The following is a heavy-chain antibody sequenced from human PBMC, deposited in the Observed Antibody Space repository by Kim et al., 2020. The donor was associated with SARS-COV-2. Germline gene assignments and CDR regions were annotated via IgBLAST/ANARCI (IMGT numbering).Heavy chain of an antibody. D-gene: IGHD3-10*01. Sequence: RFTISRDNAKNSLYLQMNSLRAEDTAVYYCARDRWFGELLPASGYYGMDVWGQGTTVTVSS. J-gene: IGHJ6*02. V-gene: IGHV3-11*06. CDR3: ARDRWFGELLPASGYYGMDV.